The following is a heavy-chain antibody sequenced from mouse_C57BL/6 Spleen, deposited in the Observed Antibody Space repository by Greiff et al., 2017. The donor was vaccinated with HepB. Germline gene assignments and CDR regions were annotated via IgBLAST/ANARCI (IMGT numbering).Heavy chain of an antibody. V-gene: IGHV1-26*01. CDR2: INPNNGGT. D-gene: IGHD2-4*01. J-gene: IGHJ2*01. CDR3: ARRAFDYGGSYFDY. CDR1: GYTFTDYY. Sequence: VQLQQSGPELVKPGASVKISCKASGYTFTDYYMNWVKQSHGKSLEWIGDINPNNGGTSYNQKFKGKATLTVDKSSSTAYMELRSLTSEDSAVYYCARRAFDYGGSYFDYWGQGTTLTVSS.